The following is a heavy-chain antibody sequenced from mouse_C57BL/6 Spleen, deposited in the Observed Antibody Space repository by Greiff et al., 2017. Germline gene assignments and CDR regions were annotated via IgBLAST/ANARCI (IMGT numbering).Heavy chain of an antibody. CDR1: GFSLSTFGMG. V-gene: IGHV8-8*01. J-gene: IGHJ4*01. CDR3: TGSSDCSYAMDD. Sequence: VKLQESGPGILQPSQTLSLTCSFSGFSLSTFGMGVGRIRQPSGKGLEWLARIWWDDDKYSNPAPKSRLTISKDTSNNQVFLKITNVDTEDTATYCCTGSSDCSYAMDDWGQGTSVTVSS. D-gene: IGHD3-2*02. CDR2: IWWDDDK.